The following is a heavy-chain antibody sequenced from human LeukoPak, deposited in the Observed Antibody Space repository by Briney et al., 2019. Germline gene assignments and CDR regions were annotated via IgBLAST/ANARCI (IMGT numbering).Heavy chain of an antibody. CDR2: ISGSGGST. J-gene: IGHJ4*02. V-gene: IGHV3-23*01. CDR3: AKSGAYGSNHYFDY. CDR1: GFTFSSYA. D-gene: IGHD6-13*01. Sequence: GGSLRLSCAASGFTFSSYAMSWVRQAPGKGLEWVSGISGSGGSTYYADSVKGQFTISRDNSKNTLYLQMNSLRAEDTAVYYCAKSGAYGSNHYFDYWGQGTLVTVSS.